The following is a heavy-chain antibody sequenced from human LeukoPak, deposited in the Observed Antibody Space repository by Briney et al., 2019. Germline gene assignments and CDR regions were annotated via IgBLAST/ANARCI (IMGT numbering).Heavy chain of an antibody. CDR3: AKDADIVAMSIDY. V-gene: IGHV3-9*01. Sequence: QAGGSLRLSCAASRFTFDDYAMHWVRQAPGKGLEWVSGISWSSGRTGYADSVKGRFTISRDNAKNSLYLQMNSLRTEDTAFYYCAKDADIVAMSIDYWGQGTLVTVSS. D-gene: IGHD5-12*01. J-gene: IGHJ4*02. CDR2: ISWSSGRT. CDR1: RFTFDDYA.